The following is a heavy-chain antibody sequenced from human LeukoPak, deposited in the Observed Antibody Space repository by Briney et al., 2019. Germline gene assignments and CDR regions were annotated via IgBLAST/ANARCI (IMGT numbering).Heavy chain of an antibody. CDR1: GYTFTSYY. J-gene: IGHJ5*02. Sequence: ASVKVSCKASGYTFTSYYMHWVRQAPGQGLEWMGIINPSGGSTSYAQKFQGRVTMTRDMSTSTVYMELSSLRSEDTAVYYCARDRGTSWQYNWFDPWGQGTLVTVSS. CDR3: ARDRGTSWQYNWFDP. V-gene: IGHV1-46*01. D-gene: IGHD2-2*01. CDR2: INPSGGST.